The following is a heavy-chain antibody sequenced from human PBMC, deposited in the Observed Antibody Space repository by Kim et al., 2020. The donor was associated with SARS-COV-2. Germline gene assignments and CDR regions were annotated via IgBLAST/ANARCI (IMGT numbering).Heavy chain of an antibody. J-gene: IGHJ4*02. CDR3: ARSDSSGYPLFDY. V-gene: IGHV3-33*01. D-gene: IGHD3-22*01. Sequence: YADSVKGRFTISRDNSKNTLYLKMNSLRAEDTAVYYCARSDSSGYPLFDYWGQGTLVTVSS.